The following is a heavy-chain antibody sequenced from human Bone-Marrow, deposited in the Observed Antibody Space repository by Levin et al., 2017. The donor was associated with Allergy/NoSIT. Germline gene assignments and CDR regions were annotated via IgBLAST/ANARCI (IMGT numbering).Heavy chain of an antibody. CDR1: GFTLGDYY. CDR2: ISGGGGYT. V-gene: IGHV3-11*05. D-gene: IGHD4-17*01. J-gene: IGHJ6*02. CDR3: ARATVTTGRYYYGMDV. Sequence: LSLTCAGSGFTLGDYYMTWIRQAPGKGLEWVSYISGGGGYTDYANSVKGRFTISRDNAKKSLYLQMNSLRAEDTAVYYCARATVTTGRYYYGMDVWGQGTTVTVSS.